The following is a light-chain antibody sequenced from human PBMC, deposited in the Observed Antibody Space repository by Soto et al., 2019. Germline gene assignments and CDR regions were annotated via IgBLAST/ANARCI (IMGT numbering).Light chain of an antibody. CDR3: QSYDSSLSGWL. CDR2: GDS. V-gene: IGLV1-40*01. J-gene: IGLJ3*02. CDR1: SSNIGAGYN. Sequence: QPVLTQPPSVSGAPGQRVTISCTGSSSNIGAGYNVHWYQQVPGTAPKLLIYGDSNRPSGVPDRFSVSKSGTSASLAITGLQAEDEADYYCQSYDSSLSGWLFGGGTKLTVL.